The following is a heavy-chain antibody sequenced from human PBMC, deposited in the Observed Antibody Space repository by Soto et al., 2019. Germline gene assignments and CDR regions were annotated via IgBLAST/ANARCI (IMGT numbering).Heavy chain of an antibody. D-gene: IGHD6-19*01. CDR3: ARETGLRSSGWSYYFDF. Sequence: EVQLVESGGGMVQPGGSLRVSCAASGFTLSSYSMHWVRQAPGKGLEWVSYISGSGGTIYYADSVKGRFTSSRDKAKNSLSVQMSGLRDEDTAVDCCARETGLRSSGWSYYFDFWGQGTRVTVSS. V-gene: IGHV3-48*02. CDR1: GFTLSSYS. J-gene: IGHJ4*02. CDR2: ISGSGGTI.